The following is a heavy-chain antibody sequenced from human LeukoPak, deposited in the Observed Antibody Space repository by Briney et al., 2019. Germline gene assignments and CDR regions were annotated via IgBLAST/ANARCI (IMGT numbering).Heavy chain of an antibody. CDR3: AKDGLARVVVAAY. CDR2: ISGSGGSA. J-gene: IGHJ4*02. CDR1: GFTFSSYA. Sequence: GGSLRLSCAASGFTFSSYAMSWVRQAPGKGLEWVSAISGSGGSAYYADSVKGRFTISRDNSKDTPYPQMNSLRAEDTAVYYCAKDGLARVVVAAYWGQGTLVTVSS. V-gene: IGHV3-23*01. D-gene: IGHD2-15*01.